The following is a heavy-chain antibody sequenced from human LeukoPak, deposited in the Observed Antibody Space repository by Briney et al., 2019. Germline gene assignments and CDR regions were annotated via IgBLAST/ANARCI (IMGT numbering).Heavy chain of an antibody. CDR2: IWYDGSNK. CDR3: ARDLIDGDYPHQTDY. D-gene: IGHD4-17*01. J-gene: IGHJ4*02. CDR1: GFTFSSYG. V-gene: IGHV3-33*01. Sequence: QPGRSLRLSCAASGFTFSSYGMHWVRQAPGKGLEWVAVIWYDGSNKYYADSVKGRFTISRDNSKNTLYLQMNSLRAEDTAVYYCARDLIDGDYPHQTDYWGQGTLVTVSS.